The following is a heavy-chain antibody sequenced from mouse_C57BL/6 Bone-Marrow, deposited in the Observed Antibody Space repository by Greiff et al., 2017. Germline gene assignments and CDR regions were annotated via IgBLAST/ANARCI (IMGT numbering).Heavy chain of an antibody. CDR3: ARRGSSYDWFAY. Sequence: VQLQQSGAELVRPGASVKLSCKASGYTFTDYYINWVKQRPGQGLEWIARIYPGSGNTYYNEKFKGKATLTAEKSSSTAYMQLSSLTSEDSAVYFGARRGSSYDWFAYWGQGTLVTVSA. CDR1: GYTFTDYY. D-gene: IGHD1-1*01. CDR2: IYPGSGNT. V-gene: IGHV1-76*01. J-gene: IGHJ3*01.